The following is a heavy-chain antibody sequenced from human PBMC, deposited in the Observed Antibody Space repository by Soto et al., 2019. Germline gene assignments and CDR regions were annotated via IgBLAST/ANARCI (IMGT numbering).Heavy chain of an antibody. V-gene: IGHV1-8*01. CDR3: AKVPRNWGVDY. CDR1: GYTFTDYD. D-gene: IGHD7-27*01. J-gene: IGHJ4*02. CDR2: MNTNNGYT. Sequence: QVQLVQSGAEVKKPGASVKVSCKASGYTFTDYDINLFRQATGQGLEWMGWMNTNNGYTGYAQNFQGRVTMTRSTSISTAYMELSTLRSEDTAVYYCAKVPRNWGVDYWGQGTLVTVSS.